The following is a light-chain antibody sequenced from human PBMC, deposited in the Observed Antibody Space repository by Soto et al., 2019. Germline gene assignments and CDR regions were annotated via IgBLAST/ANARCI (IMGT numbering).Light chain of an antibody. Sequence: QSVLTQPASVSGPPGQSITISCSGSSSNIGGNSVSWYQQLPGTAPKLLIYDDNKRPSGIPDRFSGSKSGTSATLGITGFQTGDEADYYCGSWDSSLSAYVFGTGTKVTVL. CDR2: DDN. J-gene: IGLJ1*01. CDR3: GSWDSSLSAYV. V-gene: IGLV1-51*01. CDR1: SSNIGGNS.